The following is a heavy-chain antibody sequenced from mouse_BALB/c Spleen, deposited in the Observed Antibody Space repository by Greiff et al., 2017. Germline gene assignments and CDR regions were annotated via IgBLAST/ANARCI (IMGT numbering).Heavy chain of an antibody. CDR3: TRTYDGYLYFDY. Sequence: EVKVEESGGGLVQPGGSMKLSCVASGFPFSNYWMNWVRQSPEKGLEWVAEIRLKSNNYATHSAESVKGRFTISRDDSKSSVYLKMNNLRAEDTGIYYCTRTYDGYLYFDYWGQGTTLTVSS. CDR1: GFPFSNYW. CDR2: IRLKSNNYAT. V-gene: IGHV6-6*02. D-gene: IGHD2-3*01. J-gene: IGHJ2*01.